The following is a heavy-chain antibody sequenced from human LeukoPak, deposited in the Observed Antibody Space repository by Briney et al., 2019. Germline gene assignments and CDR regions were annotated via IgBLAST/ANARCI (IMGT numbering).Heavy chain of an antibody. D-gene: IGHD3-10*01. CDR2: INTNTGNP. CDR3: ARDIITMVRGVTPTLGY. V-gene: IGHV7-4-1*02. CDR1: GYTFNNHY. Sequence: ASVKVSCKASGYTFNNHYMYWVRQAPGQGLEWMGWINTNTGNPTYAQGFTGRFVFSLDTSVSTAYLQISSLKAEDTAVYYCARDIITMVRGVTPTLGYWGQGTLVTVSS. J-gene: IGHJ4*02.